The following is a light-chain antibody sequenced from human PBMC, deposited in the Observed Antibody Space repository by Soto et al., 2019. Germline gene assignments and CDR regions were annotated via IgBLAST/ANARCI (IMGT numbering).Light chain of an antibody. V-gene: IGKV3-11*01. J-gene: IGKJ4*01. CDR1: QTIGTY. CDR2: DAS. CDR3: QQRGNWPLT. Sequence: ETVLTQSPASLSLSPGERATLSWRASQTIGTYLIWYQQKPGQAPRLLIYDASSRATGIPARFSGSGSGTDFTLTISSLEPEDFAVYYCQQRGNWPLTFGGGTKVEI.